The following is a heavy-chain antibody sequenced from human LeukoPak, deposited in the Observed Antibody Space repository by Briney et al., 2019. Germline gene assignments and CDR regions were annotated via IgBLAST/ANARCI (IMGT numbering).Heavy chain of an antibody. V-gene: IGHV1-69*13. D-gene: IGHD6-19*01. CDR3: ARGIAVAVPSH. Sequence: EASVKVSCKASGGTFSSYAISWVRQAPGQGLEWMGGIIPIFGTASYAQKFQGRVTITADESTSTAYMELSSLRSEDTAVYYCARGIAVAVPSHWGQGTLVTVSS. J-gene: IGHJ4*02. CDR1: GGTFSSYA. CDR2: IIPIFGTA.